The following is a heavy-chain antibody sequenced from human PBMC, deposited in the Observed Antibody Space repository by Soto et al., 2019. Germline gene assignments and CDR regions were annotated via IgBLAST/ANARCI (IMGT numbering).Heavy chain of an antibody. CDR1: GFIFSSYA. CDR3: VKDRSYGVVIMPGGGAFDI. V-gene: IGHV3-64D*06. Sequence: EVQLVESGGGLVQPGGSLRLSCSASGFIFSSYAMHWVRQAPGKGLEYVSGISSEGGSRNYADPVKGRFTISRDNSKKTLYLQMSSLGAEDTAVYYCVKDRSYGVVIMPGGGAFDIWGQGTMVTVSS. CDR2: ISSEGGSR. J-gene: IGHJ3*02. D-gene: IGHD3-3*01.